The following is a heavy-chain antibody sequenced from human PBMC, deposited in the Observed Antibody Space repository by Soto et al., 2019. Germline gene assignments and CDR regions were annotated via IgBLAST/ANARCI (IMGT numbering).Heavy chain of an antibody. J-gene: IGHJ6*02. CDR3: AREGSGTNVYYAMDV. Sequence: GASVKVSCKASGYTFTNYGISWVRQAPGQGLEWMGCNSVYNGNTNYAQKIQGGVTMTTESSTTTAYMELRTVISYDAAVYCCAREGSGTNVYYAMDVWGQGTTVTVSS. V-gene: IGHV1-18*04. D-gene: IGHD1-7*01. CDR1: GYTFTNYG. CDR2: NSVYNGNT.